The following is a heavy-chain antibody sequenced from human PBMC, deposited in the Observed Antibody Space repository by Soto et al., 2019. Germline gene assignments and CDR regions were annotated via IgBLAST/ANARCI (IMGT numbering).Heavy chain of an antibody. CDR1: GYSFTSYW. CDR3: ARQRQWPYSCFDP. Sequence: SGESLKISCKGSGYSFTSYWISWVRQMPGKGLEWMGRIDPSDSYTNYSPSFQGHVTISADKSISTAYLQWSSLKASDTAMYYCARQRQWPYSCFDPRGQGTLVTVSS. D-gene: IGHD6-19*01. V-gene: IGHV5-10-1*01. CDR2: IDPSDSYT. J-gene: IGHJ5*02.